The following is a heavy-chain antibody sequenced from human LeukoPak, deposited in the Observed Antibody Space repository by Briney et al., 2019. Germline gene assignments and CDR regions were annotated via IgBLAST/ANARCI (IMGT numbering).Heavy chain of an antibody. J-gene: IGHJ6*04. CDR3: AREWNYYGSGIMDV. D-gene: IGHD3-10*01. V-gene: IGHV3-7*01. CDR2: IKQDGGEK. Sequence: GGSLRLSCAASGFTLSSHWMSWVRQAPGKGLEWVANIKQDGGEKYYVGSVKGRFTVSRDNAKNSLYLQMNSLRAEDTAVYYCAREWNYYGSGIMDVWGKGTTVTVSS. CDR1: GFTLSSHW.